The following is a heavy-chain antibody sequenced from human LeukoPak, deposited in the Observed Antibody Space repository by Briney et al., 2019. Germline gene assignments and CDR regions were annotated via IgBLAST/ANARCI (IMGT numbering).Heavy chain of an antibody. CDR3: ASLRVAGITGSGDY. J-gene: IGHJ4*02. D-gene: IGHD6-19*01. Sequence: GGSLRLSCAASGFTFSSYGMHWVRQAPGKGLEWVAVISFDGSNEYYVDSVKGRFTISRDNSKNTLYLQMNSLRAEDTAVYHCASLRVAGITGSGDYWGQGTLVTVSS. CDR2: ISFDGSNE. CDR1: GFTFSSYG. V-gene: IGHV3-30*03.